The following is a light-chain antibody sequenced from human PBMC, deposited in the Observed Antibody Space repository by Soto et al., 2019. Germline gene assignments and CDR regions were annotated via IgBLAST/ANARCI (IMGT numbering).Light chain of an antibody. V-gene: IGKV1-5*03. CDR3: QQYNSYST. CDR1: QSISSW. CDR2: KAS. Sequence: DIQMTHSPSTLSASVGDIVTITCWASQSISSWLAWYQQKPGKAPKLLIYKASSLESGVPSRFSGSGSGTEFTLTISSLQPDDFATYYCQQYNSYSTFGQGTKVDIK. J-gene: IGKJ1*01.